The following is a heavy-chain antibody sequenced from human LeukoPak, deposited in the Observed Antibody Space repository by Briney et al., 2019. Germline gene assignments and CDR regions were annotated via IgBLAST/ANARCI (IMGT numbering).Heavy chain of an antibody. CDR3: AKDGVYDFWSGYYQSFDY. CDR2: ISSSSSTI. Sequence: GGSLRLSCAASGFTFSSYSMNWVRQAPGKALEWVSYISSSSSTIYYADSVKGRFTISRDNAKNSLYLQMNSLRAEDTAVYYCAKDGVYDFWSGYYQSFDYWGQGTLVTVSS. CDR1: GFTFSSYS. V-gene: IGHV3-48*01. D-gene: IGHD3-3*01. J-gene: IGHJ4*02.